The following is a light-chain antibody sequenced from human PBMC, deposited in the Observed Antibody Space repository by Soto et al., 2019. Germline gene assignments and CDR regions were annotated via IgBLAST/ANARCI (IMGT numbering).Light chain of an antibody. CDR2: DVS. Sequence: QSALTQPASVSGSPGQSITISCTGTSSDVGGYNYVSWYQQHPGKAPKLMIYDVSNRPSGVPNRFSGSKSGNTASLTNSGLQAEDEADYYCSSYTSSSTYVFGTGTKVTVL. J-gene: IGLJ1*01. CDR1: SSDVGGYNY. CDR3: SSYTSSSTYV. V-gene: IGLV2-14*01.